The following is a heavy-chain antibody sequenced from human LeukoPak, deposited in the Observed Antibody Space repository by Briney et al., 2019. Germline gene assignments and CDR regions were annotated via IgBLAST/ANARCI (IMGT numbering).Heavy chain of an antibody. CDR1: GYSFTSYW. CDR2: IYPGDSDT. Sequence: PGESLKISCKGSGYSFTSYWIGWVRQVPGKGLEWMGIIYPGDSDTRYSPSFQGQVTISADKSISTAYLQWSSLKASDTAMYYCARAYSSSSGYSDYWGQGTLVTVSS. V-gene: IGHV5-51*01. J-gene: IGHJ4*02. D-gene: IGHD6-6*01. CDR3: ARAYSSSSGYSDY.